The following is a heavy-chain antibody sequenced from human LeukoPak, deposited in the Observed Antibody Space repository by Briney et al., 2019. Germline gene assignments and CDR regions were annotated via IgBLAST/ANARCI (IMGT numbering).Heavy chain of an antibody. V-gene: IGHV3-9*03. J-gene: IGHJ4*02. CDR2: ISWNSGKI. D-gene: IGHD3-22*01. Sequence: GRSLRLSCAASGFTFDDYAMQWVRQAPGKGLEWVTGISWNSGKIGYADSVKGRFTISRDNAKNSLYLQMNSLRAEDMVLYYCATDSSGYPKGVFDYWGQGTLVTVSS. CDR1: GFTFDDYA. CDR3: ATDSSGYPKGVFDY.